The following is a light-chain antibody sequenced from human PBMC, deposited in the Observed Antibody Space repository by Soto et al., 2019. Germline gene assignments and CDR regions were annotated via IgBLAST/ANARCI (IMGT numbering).Light chain of an antibody. CDR2: GAS. V-gene: IGKV3-20*01. J-gene: IGKJ1*01. CDR1: QSISSSY. CDR3: QQYGSSPEWT. Sequence: EIVLTQSPGILSLSLGERASLSCRASQSISSSYLAWYQQKPGPAPRLLIYGASTRATGIPDRFSGSGSGTDFTITISRLEPEDCAVYYCQQYGSSPEWTFGQGTKVDIK.